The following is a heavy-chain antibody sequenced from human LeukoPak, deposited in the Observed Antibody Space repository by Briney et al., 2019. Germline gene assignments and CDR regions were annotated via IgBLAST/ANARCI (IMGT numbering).Heavy chain of an antibody. CDR1: GGSISGYY. CDR3: ARVIAAAGTEWFDP. V-gene: IGHV4-59*01. CDR2: IYYSGST. Sequence: SETLSLTCSVSGGSISGYYWSWIRQPPGKGLEWIGYIYYSGSTNYNPSLKSRVTISVDTYKNQLSLKLSSVTAADTAVYYCARVIAAAGTEWFDPWGQGTLVTVSS. J-gene: IGHJ5*02. D-gene: IGHD6-13*01.